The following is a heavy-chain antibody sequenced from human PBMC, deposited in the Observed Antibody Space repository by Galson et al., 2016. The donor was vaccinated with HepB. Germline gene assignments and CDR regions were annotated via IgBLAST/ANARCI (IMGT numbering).Heavy chain of an antibody. CDR1: GGSISSYY. J-gene: IGHJ4*02. Sequence: SETLSLTCTVSGGSISSYYWSWIRQSPGKGLEWIGHIGYSGSSNYNPSLKGRVTMSIDASENYFSLNLKSVTAADTALYYCARGDIVATIGVFDYWGQGALVTVSS. D-gene: IGHD5-12*01. V-gene: IGHV4-59*01. CDR2: IGYSGSS. CDR3: ARGDIVATIGVFDY.